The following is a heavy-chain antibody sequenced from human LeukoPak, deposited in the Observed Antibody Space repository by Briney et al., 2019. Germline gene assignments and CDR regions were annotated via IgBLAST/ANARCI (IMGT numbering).Heavy chain of an antibody. CDR2: INPSGGST. CDR1: GYTFTSYY. Sequence: ASVKVSCKASGYTFTSYYMHWVRQAPGQGLEWVGIINPSGGSTSYAQKFQGRVTMTRDMSTSTVYMELSSLRSEDTAVYYCARSSQEVLWFGELDRVWYFDYWGQGTLVTVSS. J-gene: IGHJ4*02. CDR3: ARSSQEVLWFGELDRVWYFDY. D-gene: IGHD3-10*01. V-gene: IGHV1-46*01.